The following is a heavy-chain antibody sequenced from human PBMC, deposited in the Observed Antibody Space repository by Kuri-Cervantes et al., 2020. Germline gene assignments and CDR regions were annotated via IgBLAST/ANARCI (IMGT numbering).Heavy chain of an antibody. CDR2: IFYSGTT. D-gene: IGHD3-16*02. CDR1: GGSIFSSDFY. CDR3: AGLMITFGGVIVMGWFDP. Sequence: SETLSLTCIVSGGSIFSSDFYWAWIRQSPGKGLEWIGNIFYSGTTYYNASLKSRVTISVDTSKDHFSLNLISVTAADTAVYYCAGLMITFGGVIVMGWFDPWGQGTLVTVSS. V-gene: IGHV4-39*02. J-gene: IGHJ5*02.